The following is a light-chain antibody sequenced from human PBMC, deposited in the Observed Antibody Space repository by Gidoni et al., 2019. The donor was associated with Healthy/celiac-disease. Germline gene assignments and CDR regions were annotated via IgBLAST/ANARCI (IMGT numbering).Light chain of an antibody. CDR2: AAS. Sequence: AIRMTQSPSSFSASTGDRVTITCRASQGISSYLAWYQQKPGKAPKILIYAASTLQSGVPSRFSGSGSGTDFTLTISCLQSEDFATYYCQQYYSYPPTFGHGTKVEIK. J-gene: IGKJ1*01. CDR1: QGISSY. V-gene: IGKV1-8*01. CDR3: QQYYSYPPT.